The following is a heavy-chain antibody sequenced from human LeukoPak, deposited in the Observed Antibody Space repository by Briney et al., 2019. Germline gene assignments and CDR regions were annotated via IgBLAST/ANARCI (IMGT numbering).Heavy chain of an antibody. CDR1: GGSISSYY. CDR2: IYYSGSI. D-gene: IGHD2-15*01. J-gene: IGHJ4*02. Sequence: KPSETLSLTCTVSGGSISSYYWSWIRQPPGKGLEWIGYIYYSGSIHYNPSLKSRVTISVDTSKNQFSLNLSSVTAADTAVYYCARHGGVGGYCSGGSCRFDSWGQGTLITVSS. CDR3: ARHGGVGGYCSGGSCRFDS. V-gene: IGHV4-59*08.